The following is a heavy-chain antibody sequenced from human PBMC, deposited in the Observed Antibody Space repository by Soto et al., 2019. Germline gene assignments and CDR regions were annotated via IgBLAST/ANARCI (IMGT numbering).Heavy chain of an antibody. V-gene: IGHV4-59*08. CDR1: GASISRYY. CDR3: ARRTNYGDYSFDY. CDR2: LYNTGST. J-gene: IGHJ4*02. Sequence: SETLSLTCTVSGASISRYYWSWIRQSPGKGLEWIGYLYNTGSTIYNPSLKSRVTISVDTSKNQFSLKLNSVTAADTAVYYCARRTNYGDYSFDYWGQGTLVTVSS. D-gene: IGHD4-17*01.